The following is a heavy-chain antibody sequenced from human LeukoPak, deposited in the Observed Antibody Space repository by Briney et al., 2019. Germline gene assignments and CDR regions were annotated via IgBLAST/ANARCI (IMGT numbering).Heavy chain of an antibody. V-gene: IGHV4-59*01. CDR3: ARATDSGWYGFDY. J-gene: IGHJ4*02. CDR1: GGSISSYY. Sequence: SETLSLTXTVSGGSISSYYWSWIRQLPGKGLEWIGYIYYSGSTNYNPSLKSRVTISVDTSKNQFSLKLSSVTAADTAVYYCARATDSGWYGFDYWGQGTLVTVSS. CDR2: IYYSGST. D-gene: IGHD6-19*01.